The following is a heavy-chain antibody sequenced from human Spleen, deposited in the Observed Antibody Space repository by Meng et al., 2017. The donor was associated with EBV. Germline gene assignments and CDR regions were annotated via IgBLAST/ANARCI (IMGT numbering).Heavy chain of an antibody. CDR3: ARAPNDGYHPLGY. V-gene: IGHV4-4*02. CDR1: CGSIRSSNW. J-gene: IGHJ4*02. CDR2: IYPSGST. Sequence: NGSGPGLVKPSGTLSLTCAVSCGSIRSSNWWSWVRQPPGKGLEWIGEIYPSGSTNYNPSLKSRVTISVDKSKNQFSLRLNSVTAADTAVYYCARAPNDGYHPLGYWGQGTLVTVSS. D-gene: IGHD5-24*01.